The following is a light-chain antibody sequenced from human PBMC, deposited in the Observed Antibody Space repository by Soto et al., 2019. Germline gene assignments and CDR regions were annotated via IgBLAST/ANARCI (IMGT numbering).Light chain of an antibody. CDR2: AAS. CDR3: QQSYSTPRT. CDR1: QGIKNY. Sequence: DIQVTQHPSSLSASVGARVTITCRASQGIKNYLAWYQQKPGETPKLLIYAASTLESGIPPRFSVSGSGTDFTITISSLQPEDGETYDGQQSYSTPRTFGQGTKVDIK. V-gene: IGKV1-27*01. J-gene: IGKJ1*01.